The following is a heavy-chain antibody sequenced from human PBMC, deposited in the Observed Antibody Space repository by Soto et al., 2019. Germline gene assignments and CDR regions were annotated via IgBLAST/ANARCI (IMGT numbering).Heavy chain of an antibody. CDR1: GLTFSNYA. CDR3: AKNQERELPRVIDF. CDR2: MSGSSSTT. D-gene: IGHD1-7*01. J-gene: IGHJ4*02. Sequence: GGSLRLSCATSGLTFSNYAMSWVRQAPGGGLEWVSSMSGSSSTTYYAYSVRGRFTISRDRSKNTLYLQMSSLRAEDTALYYCAKNQERELPRVIDFWGQGTLVTVSS. V-gene: IGHV3-23*01.